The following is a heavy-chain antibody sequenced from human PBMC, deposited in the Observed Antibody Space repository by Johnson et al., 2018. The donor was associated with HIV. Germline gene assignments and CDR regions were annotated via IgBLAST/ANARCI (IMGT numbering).Heavy chain of an antibody. D-gene: IGHD6-6*01. Sequence: VQLVESGGGLVQPGGSLRLSCAASGFTFSSYWMSWVRQAPGKGLEWVANIKQDGSEKYYVDSVKGRFTISSDNAKNSLYLQMNSLRAEDTAVYYCASLVGSSSGEAFDIWGQGTMVTVSS. CDR3: ASLVGSSSGEAFDI. CDR1: GFTFSSYW. J-gene: IGHJ3*02. CDR2: IKQDGSEK. V-gene: IGHV3-7*03.